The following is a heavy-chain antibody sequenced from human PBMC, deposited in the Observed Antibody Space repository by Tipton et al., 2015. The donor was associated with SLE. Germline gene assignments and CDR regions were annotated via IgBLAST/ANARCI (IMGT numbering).Heavy chain of an antibody. CDR2: INTGGGT. CDR1: GGSITSSSYF. J-gene: IGHJ4*01. Sequence: TLSLTCTVSGGSITSSSYFWGWIRQSPGKGLEWIGNINTGGGTYRNPSLMSRVTISVDTSKTQFSLIVTSVTAADTAVYYCARGGASVLIRNCYFDYWGQGSLVTVSS. D-gene: IGHD2-8*01. V-gene: IGHV4-39*07. CDR3: ARGGASVLIRNCYFDY.